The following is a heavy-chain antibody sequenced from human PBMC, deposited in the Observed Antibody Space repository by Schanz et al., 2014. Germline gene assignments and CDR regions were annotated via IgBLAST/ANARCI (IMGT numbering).Heavy chain of an antibody. CDR2: ISYDGSDK. V-gene: IGHV3-30*03. Sequence: QVQLVESGGGVVQPGRSLRLSCAASGFTFSNYGLVWVRQAPGKGLEWLAVISYDGSDKFHADSVKGRFTISRDNSKNTLYLQMNSLRVEDTAVYYCARLGTGMAVAGSVIDSYYYYMDVWGEGTTVTVSS. CDR1: GFTFSNYG. J-gene: IGHJ6*03. CDR3: ARLGTGMAVAGSVIDSYYYYMDV. D-gene: IGHD6-19*01.